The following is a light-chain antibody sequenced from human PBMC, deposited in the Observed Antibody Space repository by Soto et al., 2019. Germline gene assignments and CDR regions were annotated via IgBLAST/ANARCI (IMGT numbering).Light chain of an antibody. Sequence: QSVLTQPPSASGTPGQRVTISCSGSSSNIGSNYVYWYRQLPGTAPNVLIYRNDERPSGVPDRFSGSKSGSSASLAISGLRSEDEADYYCSAWDDSLSGPVFGRGTKLTGL. CDR3: SAWDDSLSGPV. J-gene: IGLJ3*02. CDR2: RND. V-gene: IGLV1-47*01. CDR1: SSNIGSNY.